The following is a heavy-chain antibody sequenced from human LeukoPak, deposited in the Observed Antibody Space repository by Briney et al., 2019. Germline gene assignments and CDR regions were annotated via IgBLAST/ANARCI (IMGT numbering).Heavy chain of an antibody. D-gene: IGHD1-26*01. CDR2: IKEDGSEK. CDR1: GFRFNKYW. J-gene: IGHJ4*02. Sequence: AGGSLRLSCAAAGFRFNKYWMSWVRQTTGKGLECVAKIKEDGSEKHYVDSVKGRFTISRDNAQNSLYLQMNSLRAEDTAVYYCAREALPNDYWGQGTLVTVSS. CDR3: AREALPNDY. V-gene: IGHV3-7*01.